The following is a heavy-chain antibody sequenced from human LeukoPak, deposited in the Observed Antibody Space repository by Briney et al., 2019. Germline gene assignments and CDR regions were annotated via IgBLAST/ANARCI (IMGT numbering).Heavy chain of an antibody. V-gene: IGHV3-23*01. CDR1: GFTFNSYA. D-gene: IGHD6-19*01. CDR3: ARDRGSGWYGRVDY. Sequence: GGSLRLSCAASGFTFNSYAMSWVRQAPGKGLEWVSVISDSGSETFYADSVKGRFTISRDNAKNSLYLQMNSLRAEDTAVYYCARDRGSGWYGRVDYWGQGTLVTVSS. J-gene: IGHJ4*02. CDR2: ISDSGSET.